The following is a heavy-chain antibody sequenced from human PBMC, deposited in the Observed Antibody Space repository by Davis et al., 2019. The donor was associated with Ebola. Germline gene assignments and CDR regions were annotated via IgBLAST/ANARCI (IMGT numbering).Heavy chain of an antibody. J-gene: IGHJ6*02. Sequence: PGGSLRLSCAASGFTFSSYWMSCVRQAPGKGLEWVANIKQDGSEKYYVDSVKGRFTISRDNAKNSLYLQMNSLRAEDTAVYYCARESKMLVLMVPLPVWGMDVWGQGTTVTVSS. D-gene: IGHD2-8*01. CDR1: GFTFSSYW. V-gene: IGHV3-7*03. CDR2: IKQDGSEK. CDR3: ARESKMLVLMVPLPVWGMDV.